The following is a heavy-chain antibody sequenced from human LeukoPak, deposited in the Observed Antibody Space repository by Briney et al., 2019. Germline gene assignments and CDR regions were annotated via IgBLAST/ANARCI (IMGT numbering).Heavy chain of an antibody. CDR2: TYYRSKWYT. D-gene: IGHD3-16*01. Sequence: SQTLSLICAISGDSDSSNSAAWNWIRQSPSRGLEWLGRTYYRSKWYTDHAVSVNSRITLNPDTSKNQFYLQVISVPPEVSAVYFCARETPFWGNPFDFDYWGQGTLVTVSS. V-gene: IGHV6-1*01. CDR3: ARETPFWGNPFDFDY. CDR1: GDSDSSNSAA. J-gene: IGHJ4*02.